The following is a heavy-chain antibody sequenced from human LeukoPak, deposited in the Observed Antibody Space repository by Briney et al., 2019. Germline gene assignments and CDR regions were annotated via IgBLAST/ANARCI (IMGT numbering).Heavy chain of an antibody. J-gene: IGHJ4*02. Sequence: GGALRLSCSASGFTFSRFWMSWVRQAPGKGLEYVALIKQGGSEIYHMDSVKGRFTISRDDATNSLYLQMNSLRVEDTALYYCARDRESESDRGGDYWGQGTLVIVSS. CDR2: IKQGGSEI. CDR3: ARDRESESDRGGDY. CDR1: GFTFSRFW. V-gene: IGHV3-7*01.